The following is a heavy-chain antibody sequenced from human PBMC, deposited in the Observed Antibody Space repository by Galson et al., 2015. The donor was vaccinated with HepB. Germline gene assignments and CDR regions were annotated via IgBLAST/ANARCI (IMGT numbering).Heavy chain of an antibody. D-gene: IGHD6-19*01. CDR2: ISSSSSYI. J-gene: IGHJ4*02. CDR3: ARDFYVARSVPPDY. CDR1: GFTFSSYS. Sequence: SLRLSCAASGFTFSSYSMNWVRQAPGKGLEWVSSISSSSSYIYYADSVKGRFTISRDNAKNSLYLQMNSLRAEDTAVYYCARDFYVARSVPPDYWGQGTLVTVSS. V-gene: IGHV3-21*01.